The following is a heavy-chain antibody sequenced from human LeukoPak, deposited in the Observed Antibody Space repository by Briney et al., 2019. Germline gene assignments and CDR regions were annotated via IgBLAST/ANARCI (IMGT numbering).Heavy chain of an antibody. CDR3: AKSTGSGGHFDY. V-gene: IGHV3-30*18. CDR1: GFTLSNYG. CDR2: ISFDGSNK. J-gene: IGHJ4*02. D-gene: IGHD3-10*01. Sequence: GGSLRLSCAASGFTLSNYGIHWVRQAPGKGLEWVAVISFDGSNKYYADSVKGRFTIARDNSKNTLYLQMNSLRPEDTAVYYCAKSTGSGGHFDYWGQGTLVTVSS.